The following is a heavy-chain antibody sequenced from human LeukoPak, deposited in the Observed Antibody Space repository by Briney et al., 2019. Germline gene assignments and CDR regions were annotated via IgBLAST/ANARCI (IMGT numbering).Heavy chain of an antibody. CDR1: GYSFTSYW. J-gene: IGHJ4*02. Sequence: GESLKISCKGSGYSFTSYWIGWVRDMPGKGLECMGIIYPGDSDTRYSPSFQGQVTITADKSISTAYLQWSSLKASDTAMYYCARKSTPETGVHCFDYWGQGTLVTVSS. CDR3: ARKSTPETGVHCFDY. CDR2: IYPGDSDT. V-gene: IGHV5-51*01. D-gene: IGHD7-27*01.